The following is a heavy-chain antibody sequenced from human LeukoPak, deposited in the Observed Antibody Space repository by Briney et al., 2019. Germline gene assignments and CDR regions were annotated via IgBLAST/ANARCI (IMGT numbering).Heavy chain of an antibody. J-gene: IGHJ6*02. Sequence: GGSLSLSCAASGFTFSSYAMSWVRQAPGKGLEWVSAISGSGGSTYYADSVKGRFTISRDNSKNTLYLQMNSLRAEDTAVYYCAKHPSPNYYYYYGMDVWGQGTTVTVSS. CDR3: AKHPSPNYYYYYGMDV. V-gene: IGHV3-23*01. CDR2: ISGSGGST. CDR1: GFTFSSYA.